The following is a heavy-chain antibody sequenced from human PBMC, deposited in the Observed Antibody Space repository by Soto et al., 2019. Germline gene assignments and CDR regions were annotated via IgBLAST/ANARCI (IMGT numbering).Heavy chain of an antibody. J-gene: IGHJ4*02. D-gene: IGHD5-12*01. Sequence: QVPLAESGGGVVQPGRSLRLSCAASGFPFSSYAMHWVRLAPGKGLEWVALVSYAGRHKVYAESVKGRFTISRDNSKKMLYLEMKSLREDDTSVYYCATEMATIVSCEYWGQGTQVTVSS. V-gene: IGHV3-30*04. CDR2: VSYAGRHK. CDR1: GFPFSSYA. CDR3: ATEMATIVSCEY.